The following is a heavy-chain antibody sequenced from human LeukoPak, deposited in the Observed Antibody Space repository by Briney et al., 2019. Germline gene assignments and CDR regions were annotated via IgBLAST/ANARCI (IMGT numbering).Heavy chain of an antibody. D-gene: IGHD2-15*01. CDR2: ISGSGGST. V-gene: IGHV3-23*01. CDR3: AKPNIVVVVAAFDY. Sequence: PGRSLRLSCAASGFTFSSYAMSWARQAPGKGLEWVSAISGSGGSTYYADSVKGRFTISRDNSKNTLYLQMNSLRAEDTAVYYCAKPNIVVVVAAFDYWGQGTLVTVSS. J-gene: IGHJ4*02. CDR1: GFTFSSYA.